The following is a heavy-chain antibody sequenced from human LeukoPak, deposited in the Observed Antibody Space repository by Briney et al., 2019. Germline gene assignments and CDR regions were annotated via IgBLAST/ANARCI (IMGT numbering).Heavy chain of an antibody. CDR1: GGSISRYY. CDR2: LYYSGST. CDR3: WCSNYYWYYYMYV. Sequence: PSETLSLTCTVSGGSISRYYWSWIRQPPGKGLECLWYLYYSGSTNYNPSLERRVTIFVDTSKNQSLLKMRSSTTADTAVLYLWCSNYYWYYYMYVGGKGKTVTVSS. V-gene: IGHV4-59*12. J-gene: IGHJ6*03. D-gene: IGHD2-21*01.